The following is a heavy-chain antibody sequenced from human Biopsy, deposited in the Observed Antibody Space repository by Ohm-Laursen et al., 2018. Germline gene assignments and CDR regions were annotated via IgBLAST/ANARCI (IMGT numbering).Heavy chain of an antibody. D-gene: IGHD6-6*01. J-gene: IGHJ5*02. CDR2: MILSSGKT. CDR1: GYSFSTND. V-gene: IGHV1-8*01. CDR3: ARGYSRRVSILEASIYWFDT. Sequence: ASVKVSCQASGYSFSTNDVNWVRQARGQGLEWMGWMILSSGKTGYAQRFQGRVTLTMNTYISTAYMELSGLRSEDTAVYFCARGYSRRVSILEASIYWFDTWGQGTLVTVSS.